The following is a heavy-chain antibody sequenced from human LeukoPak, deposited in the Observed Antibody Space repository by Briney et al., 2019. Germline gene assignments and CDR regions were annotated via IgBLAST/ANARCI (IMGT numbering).Heavy chain of an antibody. CDR3: ARLGYSSGDT. D-gene: IGHD6-19*01. Sequence: PSETLSLTCTVSGGSISSYYWSWIRQPPGKGLEWNGYIYYSGSTNYNPSLKSRVTISVDTSKNQFSLKLSSVTAADTAVYYCARLGYSSGDTWGQGTLVTVSS. CDR1: GGSISSYY. CDR2: IYYSGST. J-gene: IGHJ4*02. V-gene: IGHV4-59*01.